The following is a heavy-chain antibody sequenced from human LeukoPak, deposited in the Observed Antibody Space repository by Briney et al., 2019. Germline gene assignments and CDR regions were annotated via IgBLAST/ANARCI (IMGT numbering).Heavy chain of an antibody. D-gene: IGHD3-3*01. Sequence: PGGSLRLSCVASGFTFSSYGMHWVRQAPGKGLEWVAVISYDGSNKYYADSVKGRFTISRDNSKNTLYLQMNSLRAEDTAVYYCAKEGIFGVVRSYMDVWGKGTTVTVSS. CDR1: GFTFSSYG. CDR2: ISYDGSNK. V-gene: IGHV3-30*18. CDR3: AKEGIFGVVRSYMDV. J-gene: IGHJ6*03.